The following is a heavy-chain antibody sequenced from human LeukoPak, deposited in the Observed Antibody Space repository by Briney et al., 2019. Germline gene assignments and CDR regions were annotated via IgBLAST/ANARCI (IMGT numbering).Heavy chain of an antibody. D-gene: IGHD5-24*01. V-gene: IGHV3-48*03. CDR2: ISSSGSTI. J-gene: IGHJ4*02. Sequence: PGGSLRLSCAASGFTFSSYEMNWVRQAPGKGLEWVSYISSSGSTIYYADSVKGRFTISRDNARNSLFLQMDSLRAEDTAVYYCARIGDDYNEYLDYWGQGTRVTVSS. CDR3: ARIGDDYNEYLDY. CDR1: GFTFSSYE.